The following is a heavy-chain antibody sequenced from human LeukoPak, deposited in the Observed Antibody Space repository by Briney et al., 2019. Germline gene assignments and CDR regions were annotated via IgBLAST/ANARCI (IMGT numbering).Heavy chain of an antibody. D-gene: IGHD5-24*01. V-gene: IGHV3-23*01. Sequence: GGSRRLSCVASGFTFSRHGMNWVRQAPGKGLEWVSGISPSGDIKYYVDSVKGRFTVSRDNSKNTLYLQINSLRDEDTAVYYCAKDGAWLQYNDWGQGTLVTVSS. J-gene: IGHJ4*02. CDR3: AKDGAWLQYND. CDR1: GFTFSRHG. CDR2: ISPSGDIK.